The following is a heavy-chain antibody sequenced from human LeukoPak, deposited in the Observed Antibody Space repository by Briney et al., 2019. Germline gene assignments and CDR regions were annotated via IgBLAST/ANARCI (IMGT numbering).Heavy chain of an antibody. Sequence: ASVKVSCKASGYTFTSYDINWVRQATGQGLEWRGWMNPNSGNTGYAQKFKGRVTITRNTSISTAYMELSSLRSEDTAVYYCARGRITIFGVVIIAGDFDYWGQGTLVTVSS. CDR3: ARGRITIFGVVIIAGDFDY. CDR1: GYTFTSYD. CDR2: MNPNSGNT. V-gene: IGHV1-8*03. D-gene: IGHD3-3*01. J-gene: IGHJ4*02.